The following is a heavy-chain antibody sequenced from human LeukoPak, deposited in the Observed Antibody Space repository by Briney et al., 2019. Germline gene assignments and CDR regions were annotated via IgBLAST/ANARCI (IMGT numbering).Heavy chain of an antibody. V-gene: IGHV4-4*07. CDR2: IYTSGST. J-gene: IGHJ6*03. D-gene: IGHD6-13*01. CDR1: GGSISSYY. CDR3: ARVKKSVAAAKTDAVVYYYYYYMDV. Sequence: SETLSLTCTVSGGSISSYYWSWIRQPAGKGLEWIGRIYTSGSTNYNTSLKSRVTMSVDTSKNQFSLQLNSVTPEDTAVYYCARVKKSVAAAKTDAVVYYYYYYMDVWGKGTTVTISS.